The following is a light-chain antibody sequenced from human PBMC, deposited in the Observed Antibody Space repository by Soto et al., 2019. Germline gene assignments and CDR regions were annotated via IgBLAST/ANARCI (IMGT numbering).Light chain of an antibody. V-gene: IGKV3D-7*01. CDR2: GAS. CDR3: QQYNSYS. CDR1: QSVSSTY. Sequence: PGERVTLSFRASQSVSSTYLSWFQQKPGQAPRLLIYGASTRATGVPARFSGSGSGTGCTLTISSLQPEEFATYYCQQYNSYSFGQGTKVDI. J-gene: IGKJ1*01.